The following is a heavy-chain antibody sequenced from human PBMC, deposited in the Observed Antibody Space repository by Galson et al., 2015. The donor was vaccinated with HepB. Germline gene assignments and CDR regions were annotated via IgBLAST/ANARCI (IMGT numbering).Heavy chain of an antibody. D-gene: IGHD3-9*01. CDR2: ISGSGGST. CDR1: GFTFSSYA. V-gene: IGHV3-23*01. CDR3: AKEPLRYFDWFPVVAAFDI. J-gene: IGHJ3*02. Sequence: SLRLSCAASGFTFSSYAMSWVRQAPGKGLEWVSAISGSGGSTYYADSVKGRFTISRDNSKNTLYLQMDSLRAEDTAVYYCAKEPLRYFDWFPVVAAFDIWGQGTMVTVSS.